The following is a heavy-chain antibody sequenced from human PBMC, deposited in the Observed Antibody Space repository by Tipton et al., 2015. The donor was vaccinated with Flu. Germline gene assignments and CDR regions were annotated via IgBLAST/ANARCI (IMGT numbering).Heavy chain of an antibody. J-gene: IGHJ4*02. CDR1: GFTFSRYA. V-gene: IGHV3-23*01. CDR2: ISGGGGGT. D-gene: IGHD3-16*01. CDR3: ARGFIRLCDY. Sequence: SLRLSCAASGFTFSRYAMSWARQAPGKRLEWISAISGGGGGTYYADSVKGRFTISRDNAKHELYLELNSLRAEDTAVYYCARGFIRLCDYLGQGALVIVSP.